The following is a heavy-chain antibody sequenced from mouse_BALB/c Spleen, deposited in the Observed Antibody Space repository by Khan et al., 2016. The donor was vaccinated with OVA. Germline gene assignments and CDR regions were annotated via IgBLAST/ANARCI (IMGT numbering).Heavy chain of an antibody. J-gene: IGHJ3*01. V-gene: IGHV1-47*01. D-gene: IGHD2-14*01. CDR1: GYTFTTYP. CDR2: FHPYNDDT. Sequence: QVRLQQSGTELVKPGASVKMSCKAFGYTFTTYPIEWMKQNHGKSLEWIGNFHPYNDDTKYNEKFKGKVKLTVEKSSCTVYLELSRLTSDDSAGYYSTRRNRYDSAWCAYRGRGTLITVSA. CDR3: TRRNRYDSAWCAY.